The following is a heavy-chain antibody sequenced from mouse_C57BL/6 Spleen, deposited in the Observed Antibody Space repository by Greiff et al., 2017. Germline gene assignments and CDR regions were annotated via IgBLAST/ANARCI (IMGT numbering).Heavy chain of an antibody. J-gene: IGHJ2*01. CDR2: IRSKSNNYAT. V-gene: IGHV10-1*01. CDR1: GFSFNTYA. CDR3: VSHGLGRDD. D-gene: IGHD4-1*01. Sequence: EVNVVESGGGLVQPKGSLKLSCAASGFSFNTYAMNWVRQAPGKGLEWVARIRSKSNNYATYYADSVKDRFTISRDDAESMLYLQMNNLKTEDTAMYYCVSHGLGRDDWGQGTTLTASS.